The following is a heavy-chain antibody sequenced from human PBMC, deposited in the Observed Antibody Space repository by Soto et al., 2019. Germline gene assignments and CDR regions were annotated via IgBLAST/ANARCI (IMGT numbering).Heavy chain of an antibody. J-gene: IGHJ4*02. CDR2: INAGNGNT. Sequence: ASVKVSCKASGYTFTSYAMHWVRQAPGQRLEWMGWINAGNGNTKYSQKFQGRVTITRDTSASTAYMELSSLRSEDTAVYYCARRGGYSSSWYYFDYWGQGTLVTVS. CDR1: GYTFTSYA. D-gene: IGHD6-13*01. V-gene: IGHV1-3*01. CDR3: ARRGGYSSSWYYFDY.